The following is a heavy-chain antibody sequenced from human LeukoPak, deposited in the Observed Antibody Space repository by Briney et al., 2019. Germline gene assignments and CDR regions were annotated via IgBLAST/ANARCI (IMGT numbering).Heavy chain of an antibody. V-gene: IGHV1-69*02. CDR1: GGTFSSYT. CDR3: ARVPPRTTVTTPRDYYGMDV. Sequence: SVKVSCKASGGTFSSYTISWVRQAPGQGLEWMGRIIPILGIANYAQKFQGRATITADKSTSTAYMELSSLRSEDTAVYYCARVPPRTTVTTPRDYYGMDVWGQGTTVTVSS. D-gene: IGHD4-17*01. J-gene: IGHJ6*02. CDR2: IIPILGIA.